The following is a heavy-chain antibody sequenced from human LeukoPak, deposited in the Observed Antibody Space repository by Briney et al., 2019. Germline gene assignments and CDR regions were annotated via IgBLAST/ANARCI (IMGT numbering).Heavy chain of an antibody. J-gene: IGHJ4*02. D-gene: IGHD2-15*01. CDR2: ISSGSSTI. CDR3: ARVYCSGGRCDYFDY. CDR1: GFTFSSYS. Sequence: PGRSLRLSCAASGFTFSSYSVNWVRQAPGKGLEWVSYISSGSSTIKYADSVKGRFTISRDNAKNSLYLQMNSLRAEDTAVYHCARVYCSGGRCDYFDYWGQGTLVTVSS. V-gene: IGHV3-48*04.